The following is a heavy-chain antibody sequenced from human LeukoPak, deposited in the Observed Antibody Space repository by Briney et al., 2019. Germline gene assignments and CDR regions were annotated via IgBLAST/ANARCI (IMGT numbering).Heavy chain of an antibody. J-gene: IGHJ3*02. V-gene: IGHV4-39*01. CDR1: GGSISSSTYY. CDR3: AREMSGGDRDAFDI. Sequence: PSETLSLTCTVSGGSISSSTYYWGWIRQPPGKGLEWIGCIYYSGSSYYNPSLNSRVTISVDTSKNQFSLKLNSVTAADTAVYYCAREMSGGDRDAFDIWGQGTMVTVSS. D-gene: IGHD2-21*02. CDR2: IYYSGSS.